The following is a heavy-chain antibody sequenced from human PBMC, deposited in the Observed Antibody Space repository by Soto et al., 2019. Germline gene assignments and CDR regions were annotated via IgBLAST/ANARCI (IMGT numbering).Heavy chain of an antibody. J-gene: IGHJ3*01. Sequence: PGGSLRLSCAASGFTFSSYAMHWVRQAPGKGLEYVSAISSNGGSTYYANSVKGRFTISRDNSKNTLYLQMGSLKTEDTAVYFCARDWYYGLNFWGQGTMVTVSS. CDR1: GFTFSSYA. CDR2: ISSNGGST. V-gene: IGHV3-64*01. CDR3: ARDWYYGLNF. D-gene: IGHD3-10*01.